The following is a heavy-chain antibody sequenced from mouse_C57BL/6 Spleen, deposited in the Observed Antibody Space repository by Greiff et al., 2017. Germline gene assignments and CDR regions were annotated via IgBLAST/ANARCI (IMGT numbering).Heavy chain of an antibody. CDR3: ARYGDYLYYAMDY. V-gene: IGHV7-3*01. CDR1: GFTFTDYY. CDR2: IRNKANGYTT. D-gene: IGHD2-4*01. J-gene: IGHJ4*01. Sequence: EVQGVESGGGLVQPGGSLSLSCAASGFTFTDYYMSWVRQPPGKALEWLGFIRNKANGYTTEYSASVKGRFTISRDNSQSILYLQMNALRAEDSATYYCARYGDYLYYAMDYWGQGTSVTVSS.